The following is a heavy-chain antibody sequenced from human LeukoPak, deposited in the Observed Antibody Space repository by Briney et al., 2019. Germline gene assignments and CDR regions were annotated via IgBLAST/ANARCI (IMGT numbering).Heavy chain of an antibody. J-gene: IGHJ4*02. D-gene: IGHD2-15*01. CDR2: ISGSGGST. CDR3: AHFHSYYFDY. CDR1: GFTFSSYA. V-gene: IGHV3-23*01. Sequence: GGSLRLSCAASGFTFSSYAMSWVRQAPGKGLGWVSAISGSGGSTYYADSVKGRFTISRDNSKNTLYLQMNSLRAEDTAVYYCAHFHSYYFDYWGQGTLVTVSS.